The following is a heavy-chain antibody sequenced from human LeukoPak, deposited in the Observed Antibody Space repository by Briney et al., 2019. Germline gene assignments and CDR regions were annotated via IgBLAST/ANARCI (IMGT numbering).Heavy chain of an antibody. CDR3: ARARDDSRYYYYYYMDV. CDR2: INHSGST. D-gene: IGHD3-3*01. V-gene: IGHV4-34*01. CDR1: GGSFSGYY. J-gene: IGHJ6*03. Sequence: SETLSLTCAVYGGSFSGYYWSWIRQPPGKGLEWIGEINHSGSTNYNPSLKSRVTISVDTSENQFSLKLSSVTAADTAVYYCARARDDSRYYYYYYMDVWGKGTTVTVSS.